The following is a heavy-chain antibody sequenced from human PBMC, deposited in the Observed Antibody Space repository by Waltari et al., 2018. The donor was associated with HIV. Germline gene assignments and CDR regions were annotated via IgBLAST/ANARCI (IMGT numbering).Heavy chain of an antibody. CDR2: INHSGST. CDR3: ARGFPYCSSTSCYGGLDY. V-gene: IGHV4-34*01. Sequence: QVQLQQWGAGLLKPSETLSLTCAVYGGSFSGYYWSWIRQPPGKGLEWIGEINHSGSTNYNPSLKSRVTISVDTSKNQFSLKLSSVTAADTAVYYCARGFPYCSSTSCYGGLDYWGQGTLVTVSS. CDR1: GGSFSGYY. D-gene: IGHD2-2*01. J-gene: IGHJ4*02.